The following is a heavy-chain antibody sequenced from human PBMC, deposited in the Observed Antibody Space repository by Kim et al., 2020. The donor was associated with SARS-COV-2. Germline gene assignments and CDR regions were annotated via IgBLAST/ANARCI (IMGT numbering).Heavy chain of an antibody. J-gene: IGHJ4*02. CDR1: GFTFSSYS. CDR2: ISSSSSYI. V-gene: IGHV3-21*01. CDR3: SRASRITMVRGVHLTTCYFDY. D-gene: IGHD3-10*01. Sequence: GGSLRLSCAASGFTFSSYSMNWVRQAPGKGLEWVSSISSSSSYIYYADSVKVRFTISRDNAKNSLYLQMNSLRAEDTTVYYCSRASRITMVRGVHLTTCYFDYWDQGTLVTISS.